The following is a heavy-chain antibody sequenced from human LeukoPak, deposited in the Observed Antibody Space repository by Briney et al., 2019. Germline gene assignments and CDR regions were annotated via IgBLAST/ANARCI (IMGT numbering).Heavy chain of an antibody. CDR2: INHSGST. CDR3: ARAVYGMDV. CDR1: GGSFSGYY. V-gene: IGHV4-34*01. J-gene: IGHJ6*02. Sequence: PSETLSLTCAVYGGSFSGYYWSWIRQPPGKGLEWIGEINHSGSTNYNPSLKRRVTISVDTSKNQFSLKLSSVTAADTAVYYCARAVYGMDVWGQGTTVTVSS.